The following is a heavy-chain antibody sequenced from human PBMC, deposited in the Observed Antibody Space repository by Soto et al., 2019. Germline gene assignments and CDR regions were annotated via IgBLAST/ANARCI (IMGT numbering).Heavy chain of an antibody. CDR2: ISYDGSNK. J-gene: IGHJ3*02. Sequence: LRLSCAASGFTFSSYGMHWVRQAQGKGLEWVAVISYDGSNKYYADSVKGRFTISRDNSKNTLYLQMNSLRAEDTAVYYCAKDLRCSSTSCYRALGDAFDIWGQGTMVTVSS. CDR1: GFTFSSYG. D-gene: IGHD2-2*02. CDR3: AKDLRCSSTSCYRALGDAFDI. V-gene: IGHV3-30*18.